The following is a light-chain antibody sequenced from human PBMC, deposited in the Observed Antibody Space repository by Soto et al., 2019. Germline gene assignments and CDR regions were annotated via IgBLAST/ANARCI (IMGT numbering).Light chain of an antibody. J-gene: IGLJ1*01. CDR3: CSYAGNYSYV. CDR1: SSDVGGYNY. V-gene: IGLV2-11*01. Sequence: QSALTQPRSVSGSPGQSVTISCTGTSSDVGGYNYVSWYQQHPGKAPKVMIHDVSQRPSGVPDRFSGSKSANTASLTISGLQAEDEADYYCCSYAGNYSYVFGSGTKLTVL. CDR2: DVS.